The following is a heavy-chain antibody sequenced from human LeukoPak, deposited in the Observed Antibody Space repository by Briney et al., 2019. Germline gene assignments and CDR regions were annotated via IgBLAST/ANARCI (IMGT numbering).Heavy chain of an antibody. V-gene: IGHV3-23*01. CDR1: GFTFSSYA. D-gene: IGHD6-6*01. CDR3: AKVGIAARRGDFDY. CDR2: ISGSGGST. Sequence: HPGGSLRLSCAASGFTFSSYAMSWVRQAPGKGLEWVSAISGSGGSTYYADSVKGRFTISRDNSKNTLYLQMNSLRAEDTAVYYCAKVGIAARRGDFDYWGQGTLVTVSS. J-gene: IGHJ4*02.